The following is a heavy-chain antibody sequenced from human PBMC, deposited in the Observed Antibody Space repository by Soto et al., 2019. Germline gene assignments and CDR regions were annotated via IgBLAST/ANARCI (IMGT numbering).Heavy chain of an antibody. J-gene: IGHJ6*01. CDR1: GGSISSGDYY. D-gene: IGHD3-9*01. Sequence: QVQLQESGPGLVKPSQTLSLTCTVSGGSISSGDYYWSWIRQPPGTGLEWIGYIYYSGSTYYNPSLKGRVTITVDTSKSQFSLKLSFVTAADTAMYYCARIVNYDILTGSYGMDVWGQGTTVAVSS. V-gene: IGHV4-30-4*01. CDR2: IYYSGST. CDR3: ARIVNYDILTGSYGMDV.